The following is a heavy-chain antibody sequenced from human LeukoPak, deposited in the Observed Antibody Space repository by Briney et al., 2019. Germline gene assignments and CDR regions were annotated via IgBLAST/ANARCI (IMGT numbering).Heavy chain of an antibody. CDR1: GGSISSYY. V-gene: IGHV4-59*01. Sequence: SETLSLTCTVSGGSISSYYWSWIRQPPGKGLEWIGYIYYSGSTSYNPSLKSRVTISVDTSKNQFSLKLSSVTAADTAVYYCARGANWGSSDYFDYWGQGTLVTVSS. CDR2: IYYSGST. D-gene: IGHD7-27*01. CDR3: ARGANWGSSDYFDY. J-gene: IGHJ4*02.